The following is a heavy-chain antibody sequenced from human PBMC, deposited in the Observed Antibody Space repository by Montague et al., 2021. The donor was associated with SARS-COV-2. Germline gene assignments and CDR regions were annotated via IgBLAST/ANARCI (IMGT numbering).Heavy chain of an antibody. Sequence: SETLSLTCTVSGASVTDYYLSWIRQPPGKGLEWIAYKFYSGSTNXNPSLKSRGTISIDTSKNQDPLRLSSVTAADTAVYFCARTGDNTGYYSSAYLPFLMWGQGTMVTVSS. CDR3: ARTGDNTGYYSSAYLPFLM. D-gene: IGHD3-22*01. CDR1: GASVTDYY. J-gene: IGHJ3*02. CDR2: KFYSGST. V-gene: IGHV4-59*02.